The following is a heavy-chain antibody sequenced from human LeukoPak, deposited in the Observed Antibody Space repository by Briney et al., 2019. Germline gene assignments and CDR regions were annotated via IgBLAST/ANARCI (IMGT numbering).Heavy chain of an antibody. V-gene: IGHV4-4*09. J-gene: IGHJ3*01. CDR2: IYDSGTSSGTT. CDR1: GGSVTTYY. CDR3: AASYSYYDSGTGSHYVRLSAFDV. Sequence: SETLSLTCTVSGGSVTTYYWSWIRQPPGKGLEWIGYIYDSGTSSGTTKYNHSLNSRVTISVDRSKNQFSLKLRSVTAADTAVYYCAASYSYYDSGTGSHYVRLSAFDVWGQGTMVTVSS. D-gene: IGHD3-22*01.